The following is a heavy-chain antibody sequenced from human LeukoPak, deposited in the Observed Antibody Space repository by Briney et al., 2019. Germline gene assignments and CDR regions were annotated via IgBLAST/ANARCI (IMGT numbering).Heavy chain of an antibody. V-gene: IGHV3-43*01. CDR1: GFTFDRFT. CDR3: AKEGDCPSDCLFFHF. CDR2: INRRGHT. J-gene: IGHJ4*02. Sequence: GGSLRLPCAASGFTFDRFTIHWLRQTPGKGLEWVSLINRRGHTFYPGSVTRRFTLSSDNSGNYVFLPMNSLRPQHRHLYHLAKEGDCPSDCLFFHFWGEGTLVSVSS. D-gene: IGHD2-21*02.